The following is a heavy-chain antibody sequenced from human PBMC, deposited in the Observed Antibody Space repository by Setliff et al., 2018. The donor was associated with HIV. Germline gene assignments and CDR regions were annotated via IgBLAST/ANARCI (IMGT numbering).Heavy chain of an antibody. D-gene: IGHD2-15*01. CDR2: IYTNGNT. CDR3: ARDRIEVVVDGPHDVFDV. Sequence: SETLSLTCTVSGGSISRGSYYWSWIRQPAGKGLEWIGRIYTNGNTNYNPSLTSRVTLSVDTSKNQFFLKLTSLSAADTAVYYCARDRIEVVVDGPHDVFDVWGRGTTVTVSS. J-gene: IGHJ3*01. CDR1: GGSISRGSYY. V-gene: IGHV4-61*02.